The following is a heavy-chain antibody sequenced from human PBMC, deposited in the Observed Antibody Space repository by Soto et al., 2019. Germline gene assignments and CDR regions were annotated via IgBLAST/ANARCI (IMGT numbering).Heavy chain of an antibody. CDR2: INPSGGST. J-gene: IGHJ6*02. Sequence: SVKVSCKASGYTFTSYYMHWVRQAPVQGLEWMGKINPSGGSTSYAQKFQGRVTMTRDTSTNTVYMELSSLRSEDTAVYYCARDLNYYGYYYGMDVWGQGTTVTVSS. D-gene: IGHD1-26*01. V-gene: IGHV1-46*01. CDR1: GYTFTSYY. CDR3: ARDLNYYGYYYGMDV.